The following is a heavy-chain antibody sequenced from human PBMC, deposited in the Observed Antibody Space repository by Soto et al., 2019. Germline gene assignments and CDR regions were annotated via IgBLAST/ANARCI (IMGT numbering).Heavy chain of an antibody. J-gene: IGHJ6*02. CDR3: ASHWNRYYYGMDV. CDR1: GGSFSGYY. Sequence: PSETLSLTCAVYGGSFSGYYWSWIRQPPGKGLEWIGEINHSGSTNHNPSLKSRVTISVDTSKNQFSLKLSSVTAADTAVYYCASHWNRYYYGMDVWGQGTTVTVSS. D-gene: IGHD1-1*01. V-gene: IGHV4-34*01. CDR2: INHSGST.